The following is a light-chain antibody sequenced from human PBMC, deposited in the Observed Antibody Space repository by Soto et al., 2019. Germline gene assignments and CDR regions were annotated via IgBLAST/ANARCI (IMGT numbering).Light chain of an antibody. V-gene: IGKV1-5*01. J-gene: IGKJ1*01. Sequence: EIQMTQSPSTLSASAGERVTLTCRASQSISTWLAWYQQQPGRAPRLLIYAASTLPSGVPSTFSGSGSGTEFTLTISSLQPDDFSSYYCQHYLTSPWTFGQGTKV. CDR2: AAS. CDR1: QSISTW. CDR3: QHYLTSPWT.